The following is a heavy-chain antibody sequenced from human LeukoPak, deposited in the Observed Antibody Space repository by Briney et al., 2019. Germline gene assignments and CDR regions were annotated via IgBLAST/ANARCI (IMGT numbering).Heavy chain of an antibody. Sequence: SGPALLQPTQTLTLTCTFSGISLRTSGMRVSWIRQPPGKALEWLALIDWDDDKFYSTSLKTRLTISKDTSKNQVVLTMTNMDPVDTATYYCTRIGFFYDSSGYSGAFDIWGQGTMVIVSS. V-gene: IGHV2-70*04. J-gene: IGHJ3*02. D-gene: IGHD3-22*01. CDR3: TRIGFFYDSSGYSGAFDI. CDR2: IDWDDDK. CDR1: GISLRTSGMR.